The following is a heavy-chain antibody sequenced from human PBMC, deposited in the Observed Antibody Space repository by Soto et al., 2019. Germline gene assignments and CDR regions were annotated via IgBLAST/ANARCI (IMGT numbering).Heavy chain of an antibody. CDR3: ARDPDFGVVTFDY. V-gene: IGHV3-48*01. J-gene: IGHJ4*02. D-gene: IGHD3-3*01. CDR1: GFTFSSYS. Sequence: EVQLVESGGGLVQPGGSLRLSCAASGFTFSSYSMNWVRQAPGKGLEWVSYISSSSSTIYYADSVKGRFTISRDNAKNSLYLQMNSLRAEDTSVYYCARDPDFGVVTFDYWGQGTLVTVSS. CDR2: ISSSSSTI.